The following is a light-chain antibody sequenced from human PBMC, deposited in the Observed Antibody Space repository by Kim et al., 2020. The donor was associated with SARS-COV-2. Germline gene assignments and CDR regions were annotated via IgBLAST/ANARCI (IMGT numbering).Light chain of an antibody. CDR3: QQYYSTPYT. CDR2: WAS. CDR1: HSVLYSSNNQNY. Sequence: RAAINCKYSHSVLYSSNNQNYLAWYQQKPGQSPKLLIYWASTREYGVPDRFSGSGSETDFTLTISSLQAEDVAVYYCQQYYSTPYTFGQGTKLEI. J-gene: IGKJ2*01. V-gene: IGKV4-1*01.